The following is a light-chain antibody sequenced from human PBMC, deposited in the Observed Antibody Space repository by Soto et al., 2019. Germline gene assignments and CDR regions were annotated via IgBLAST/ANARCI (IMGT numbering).Light chain of an antibody. Sequence: EIVLTQSPATLSLSPGERATLSCRASQSVSSYLAWYQQKPGQAPRLLILGASTRATGIPARFSGSGSGTEFTLAISSLQPDDFATYYCQQYHEYWFGQGTKVDI. CDR3: QQYHEYW. J-gene: IGKJ1*01. CDR2: GAS. CDR1: QSVSSY. V-gene: IGKV3-15*01.